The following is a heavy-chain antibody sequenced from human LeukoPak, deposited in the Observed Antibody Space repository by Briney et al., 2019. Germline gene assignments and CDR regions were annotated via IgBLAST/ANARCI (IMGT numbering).Heavy chain of an antibody. Sequence: GGSLRLSCAASGFTFSSYSMNWVRQAPGKGLEWVSSISSSSSYIYYADSVKGRFTISRDNAKNSLYLQMNSLRAEDTAVYYCASVPNASGGYDYRGQGTLVTVSS. J-gene: IGHJ4*02. D-gene: IGHD2-15*01. V-gene: IGHV3-21*01. CDR3: ASVPNASGGYDY. CDR2: ISSSSSYI. CDR1: GFTFSSYS.